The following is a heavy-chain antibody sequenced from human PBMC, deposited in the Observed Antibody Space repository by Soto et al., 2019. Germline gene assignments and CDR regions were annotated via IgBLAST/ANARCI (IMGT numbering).Heavy chain of an antibody. CDR2: INSGGSRT. V-gene: IGHV3-48*03. CDR1: GFTFSSYE. Sequence: LRLSCAASGFTFSSYEMDWVRQVPGKGLEWVAYINSGGSRTYYGDSVKGRFTISRDNAKTSLYLQMNSLRAEDTAVYFCARGGNGYENWPPYYYYGMDVWGQGTTVTVSS. J-gene: IGHJ6*02. D-gene: IGHD5-12*01. CDR3: ARGGNGYENWPPYYYYGMDV.